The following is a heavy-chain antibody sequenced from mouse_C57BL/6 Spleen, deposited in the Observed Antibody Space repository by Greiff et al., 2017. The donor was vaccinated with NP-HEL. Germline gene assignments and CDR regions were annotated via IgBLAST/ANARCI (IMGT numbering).Heavy chain of an antibody. CDR2: IDPNSGGT. Sequence: VQLQQSGAELVKPGASVKLSCKASGYTFTSYWMHWVKQRPGRGLEWIGRIDPNSGGTKYNEKFKSKATLTVDKPSSTAYIQLSSLTSEDSAVYYCARIYYDYDGFAYWGQGTLVTVSA. J-gene: IGHJ3*01. D-gene: IGHD2-4*01. V-gene: IGHV1-72*01. CDR3: ARIYYDYDGFAY. CDR1: GYTFTSYW.